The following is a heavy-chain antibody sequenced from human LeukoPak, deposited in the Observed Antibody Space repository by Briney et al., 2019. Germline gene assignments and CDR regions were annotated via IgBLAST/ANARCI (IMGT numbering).Heavy chain of an antibody. J-gene: IGHJ4*02. V-gene: IGHV3-33*01. CDR1: GFTFSNYD. CDR2: IWSDGSTK. Sequence: GGSLRLSCAASGFTFSNYDMHWVRQAPGKGLGWVAVIWSDGSTKYYAESVQGRFTISRDTSKNRLYLQLNSLRVEDTAVFYCARDTSSSWYYFDHWGQGTLVTVSS. CDR3: ARDTSSSWYYFDH. D-gene: IGHD6-13*01.